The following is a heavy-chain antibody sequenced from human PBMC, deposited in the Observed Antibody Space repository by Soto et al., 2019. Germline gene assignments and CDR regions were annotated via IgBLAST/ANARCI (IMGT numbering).Heavy chain of an antibody. CDR1: GFSLSTSGVG. CDR2: IYWNGDK. D-gene: IGHD6-19*01. V-gene: IGHV2-5*01. CDR3: ANRPSGCFLSDY. Sequence: QITLKESGPTLVKPTQPLTLTCTFSGFSLSTSGVGVVWIRQSPGKALQLLALIYWNGDKRYNPSLKTRLTITKDTSKNQLVLTLTNINTVDTAKYYCANRPSGCFLSDYWGQGTLVTVAS. J-gene: IGHJ4*02.